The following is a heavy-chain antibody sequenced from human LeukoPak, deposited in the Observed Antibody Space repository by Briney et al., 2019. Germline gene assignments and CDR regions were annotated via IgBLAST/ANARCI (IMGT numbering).Heavy chain of an antibody. V-gene: IGHV1-3*01. D-gene: IGHD6-19*01. Sequence: ASVKVSCKASGYTFTSYAMHWVRQAPGQRLEWMGWINAGNGNTKYSQKFQGRVTITRDTSANTAYMELSSLRSEDTAVYYCARDSSGWLSEYFQHWGQGTLVTVSS. CDR1: GYTFTSYA. CDR2: INAGNGNT. CDR3: ARDSSGWLSEYFQH. J-gene: IGHJ1*01.